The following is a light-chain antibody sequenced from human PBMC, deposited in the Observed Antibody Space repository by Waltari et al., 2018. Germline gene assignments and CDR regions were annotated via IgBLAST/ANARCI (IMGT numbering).Light chain of an antibody. CDR3: NSRDTTGYLVI. Sequence: SSELTQDSTVSVALGQTVKITCQGDSLSTYHASWYQQKPRQAPVLLIYGENKRPSGIPDRFSVSRSGNTASLTITGTQAGDEADYYCNSRDTTGYLVIFGGGTKLTVL. J-gene: IGLJ2*01. CDR2: GEN. V-gene: IGLV3-19*01. CDR1: SLSTYH.